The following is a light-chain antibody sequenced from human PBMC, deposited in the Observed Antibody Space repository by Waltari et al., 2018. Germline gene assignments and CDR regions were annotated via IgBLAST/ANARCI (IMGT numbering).Light chain of an antibody. J-gene: IGLJ2*01. Sequence: QSALTQPASVSGSLGQSITISCTGTPGDVGTYNLVSWYQHRPGKAPKLMVYEAYKRPSGVSSRFSGSKSDNTASLTISGLQAEDEADYYCCSYAGSDTFEVIFGGGTKVTVL. CDR2: EAY. CDR1: PGDVGTYNL. V-gene: IGLV2-23*02. CDR3: CSYAGSDTFEVI.